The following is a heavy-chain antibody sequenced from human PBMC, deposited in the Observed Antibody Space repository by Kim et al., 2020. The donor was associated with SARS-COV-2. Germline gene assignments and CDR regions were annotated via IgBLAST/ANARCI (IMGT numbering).Heavy chain of an antibody. Sequence: ASVKVSCKASGYTFTSYGISWVRQAPGQGLERMGWISAYNGNTNYAQKLQGRVTMTTDTSTSTAYMELRSLRSDDTAVYYCACGGGYSYVTHYYYYGMDVWGQGTTVTVSS. V-gene: IGHV1-18*01. CDR3: ACGGGYSYVTHYYYYGMDV. J-gene: IGHJ6*02. D-gene: IGHD5-18*01. CDR2: ISAYNGNT. CDR1: GYTFTSYG.